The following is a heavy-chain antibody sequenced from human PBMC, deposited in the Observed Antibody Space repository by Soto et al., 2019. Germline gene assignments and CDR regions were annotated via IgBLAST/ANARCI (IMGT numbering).Heavy chain of an antibody. CDR3: ARGDFSFDY. CDR2: INHSGNT. J-gene: IGHJ4*02. V-gene: IGHV4-34*01. Sequence: SETLSLTCAVYGGSFSNYYWSWIRQPPGKGPEWIGEINHSGNTNYNPSLKSRVTLSTDASKNQFSLKLSSVTAADTAVYYCARGDFSFDYWGLGTLVTVSS. CDR1: GGSFSNYY.